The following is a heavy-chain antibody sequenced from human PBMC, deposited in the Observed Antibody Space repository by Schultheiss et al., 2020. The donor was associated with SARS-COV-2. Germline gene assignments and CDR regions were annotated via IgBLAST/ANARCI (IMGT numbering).Heavy chain of an antibody. CDR1: GGSISSYY. CDR2: IYNSGTT. V-gene: IGHV4-4*09. D-gene: IGHD3-16*01. Sequence: SETLSLTCTVSGGSISSYYWSWIRQPPGRELEWFGYIYNSGTTHYNPSLKSRVTMSVDTSKNQFSLKVTSVTGADTAVYYCARRGATFFAFDIWGQGTMVTVSS. CDR3: ARRGATFFAFDI. J-gene: IGHJ3*02.